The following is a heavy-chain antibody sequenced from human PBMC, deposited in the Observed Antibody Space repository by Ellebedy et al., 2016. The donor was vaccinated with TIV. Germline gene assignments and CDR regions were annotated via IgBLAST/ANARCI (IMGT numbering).Heavy chain of an antibody. CDR1: GFAFSSYW. CDR3: TSEYSTSSRWGY. D-gene: IGHD6-6*01. V-gene: IGHV3-7*03. Sequence: PGGSLRLSCAASGFAFSSYWMSWVRQAPGKGLEWVANIQQVGGEKNYIDSVKGRFTISRDNAKNSLYLQMNSLRAEETAVYYCTSEYSTSSRWGYWGQGTLVTVSS. CDR2: IQQVGGEK. J-gene: IGHJ4*02.